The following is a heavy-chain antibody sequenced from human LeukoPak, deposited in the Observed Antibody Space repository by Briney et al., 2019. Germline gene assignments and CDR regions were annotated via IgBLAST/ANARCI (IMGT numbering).Heavy chain of an antibody. J-gene: IGHJ4*02. CDR3: ARGTIIAAGSFDY. CDR2: ISGSGGTT. CDR1: GFTFSNYA. Sequence: GGSLRLSCAASGFTFSNYAMSWVRQAPGKGLEWVSGISGSGGTTYYADSVKGRLTISRDNSKNTLFLQMNSLRAEDTAVYYCARGTIIAAGSFDYWGQGTLVTVSS. D-gene: IGHD6-13*01. V-gene: IGHV3-23*01.